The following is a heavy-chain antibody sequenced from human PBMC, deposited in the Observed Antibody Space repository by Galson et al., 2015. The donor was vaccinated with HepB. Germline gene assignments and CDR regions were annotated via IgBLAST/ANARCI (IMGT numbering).Heavy chain of an antibody. CDR1: GYTFTSYY. D-gene: IGHD6-25*01. J-gene: IGHJ4*02. Sequence: SVKVSCKASGYTFTSYYMHWVRQAPGQGLEWMGIINPSGGNTSYAQKFQGRVTMTRDTSTSTVYMELSSLRSEDTAVYYCARDPPALYYFDYWGQGTLVTVSS. V-gene: IGHV1-46*01. CDR3: ARDPPALYYFDY. CDR2: INPSGGNT.